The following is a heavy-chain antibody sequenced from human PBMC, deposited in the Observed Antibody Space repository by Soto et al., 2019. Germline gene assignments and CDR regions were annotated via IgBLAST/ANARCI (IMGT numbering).Heavy chain of an antibody. CDR1: GYTFASYA. D-gene: IGHD2-21*02. V-gene: IGHV1-3*01. CDR3: ARSIVVVTALDY. J-gene: IGHJ4*02. Sequence: ASVKVSCKASGYTFASYAMHWVRQAPGQRLEWMGWINAGNGNTKYSQKFQGGVTITRDTSASTAYMELSSLRSEDTAVYYCARSIVVVTALDYWGQGTLVTSPQ. CDR2: INAGNGNT.